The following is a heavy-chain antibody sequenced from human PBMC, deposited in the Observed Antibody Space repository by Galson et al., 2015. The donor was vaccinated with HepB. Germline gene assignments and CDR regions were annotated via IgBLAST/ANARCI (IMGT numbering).Heavy chain of an antibody. CDR3: ARVGELYQLRAFDI. CDR1: GYTFTSYA. Sequence: SVKVSCKASGYTFTSYAMNWVRQAPGQGLEWMGWINTNTGNPTYAQGFTGRFVFSLDTSVSTAYLQISSLKAEDTAVYYCARVGELYQLRAFDIWGQGTMVTVSS. CDR2: INTNTGNP. D-gene: IGHD2-2*01. J-gene: IGHJ3*02. V-gene: IGHV7-4-1*02.